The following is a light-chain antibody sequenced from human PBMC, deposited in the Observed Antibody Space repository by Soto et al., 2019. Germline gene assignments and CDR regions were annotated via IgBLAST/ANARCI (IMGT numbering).Light chain of an antibody. J-gene: IGLJ3*02. CDR3: GADHGSGSNCGWV. CDR1: SGYSNYK. V-gene: IGLV9-49*01. CDR2: VGTGGIVG. Sequence: QSALTQPPSASASLGASVTLTCTLSSGYSNYKVDWYQQRPGKGPRFVMRVGTGGIVGSKGDGIPDRFSVLGSGLNRYLTIKNIQEEDESDYHCGADHGSGSNCGWVFGGGTKVTVL.